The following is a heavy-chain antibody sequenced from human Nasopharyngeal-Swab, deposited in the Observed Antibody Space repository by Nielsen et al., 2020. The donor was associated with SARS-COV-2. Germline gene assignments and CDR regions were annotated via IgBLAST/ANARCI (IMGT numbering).Heavy chain of an antibody. J-gene: IGHJ4*02. CDR3: ARRGGSWELGY. Sequence: GGSLRLSCAASGFTFSSYSMNWVRQAPGKGLEWVSYISSSSSTIYYTDSVKGRFTISRDNAKNSLYLQMNSLRAEDTALYHCARRGGSWELGYWGQGTLVTVSS. V-gene: IGHV3-48*04. CDR2: ISSSSSTI. D-gene: IGHD3-10*01. CDR1: GFTFSSYS.